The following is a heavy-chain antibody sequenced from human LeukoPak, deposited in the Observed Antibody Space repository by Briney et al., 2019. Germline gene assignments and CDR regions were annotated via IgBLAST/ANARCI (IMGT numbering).Heavy chain of an antibody. CDR3: ARARSYYDNTGHYKMDV. CDR1: GYSFTNYG. CDR2: ISAFSGNI. V-gene: IGHV1-18*01. J-gene: IGHJ6*02. D-gene: IGHD3-22*01. Sequence: ASVKVSCKASGYSFTNYGSSWVRQAPGQGLEWVGWISAFSGNINYAQNVQGRVAMTTDTSTSTAYMELRSLRSEDAAVYYCARARSYYDNTGHYKMDVWGQGTTVTVSS.